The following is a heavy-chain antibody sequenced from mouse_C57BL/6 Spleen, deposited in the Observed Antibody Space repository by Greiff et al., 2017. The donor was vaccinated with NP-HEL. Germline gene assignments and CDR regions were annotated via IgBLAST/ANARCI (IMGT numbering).Heavy chain of an antibody. J-gene: IGHJ3*01. CDR2: SNPNYGTT. CDR1: GYSFTDYN. V-gene: IGHV1-39*01. CDR3: AGRGDGNSLAY. D-gene: IGHD2-1*01. Sequence: EVQLQQSGPELVKPGASVKISCKASGYSFTDYNMNWVKQSNGKSLEWIGVSNPNYGTTSYNQKFKGKATLPVDQSSSTAYMQLNSLTSEDYAVDYCAGRGDGNSLAYWGQGTLVTVSA.